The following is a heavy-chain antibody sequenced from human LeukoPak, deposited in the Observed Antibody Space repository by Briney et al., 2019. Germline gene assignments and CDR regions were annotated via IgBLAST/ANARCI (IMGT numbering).Heavy chain of an antibody. V-gene: IGHV3-33*06. Sequence: PGGSLRLSCAASGFNFTTYGMHWVRQAPGKGLEWVALVWYDGTIKYYADSVKGRFTISRDNSKNTLYLQMNSLRAEDTAVYYCTKETIWLPFDYWGQGTLVTVSS. CDR3: TKETIWLPFDY. J-gene: IGHJ4*02. CDR2: VWYDGTIK. CDR1: GFNFTTYG. D-gene: IGHD5-18*01.